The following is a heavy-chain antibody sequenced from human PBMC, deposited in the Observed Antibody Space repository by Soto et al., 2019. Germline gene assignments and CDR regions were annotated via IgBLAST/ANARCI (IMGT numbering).Heavy chain of an antibody. V-gene: IGHV1-69*12. CDR1: GGTFSTYA. CDR3: ASGIQLWLRRINNGYSG. D-gene: IGHD5-18*01. J-gene: IGHJ4*02. Sequence: QVQLVQSGAEVKKPESSVKVSCKAPGGTFSTYAISCVRQAPGQGLEWMGGIIHMFGTANYAQRFQDRVTITADESTNTVYMELSSLRSEDTAVYFCASGIQLWLRRINNGYSGWGQGTLVTVSS. CDR2: IIHMFGTA.